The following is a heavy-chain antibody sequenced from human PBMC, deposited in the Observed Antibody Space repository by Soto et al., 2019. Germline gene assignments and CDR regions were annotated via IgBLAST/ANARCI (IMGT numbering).Heavy chain of an antibody. Sequence: LRLSCAASGFTFSSYAMSWVRQAPGKGLEWVSAISGSGGSTYYADSVKGRFTISRDNSKNTLYLQMNSRRAEDTGVYYCGKDRRRFDPWAKGSLLTVSS. CDR3: GKDRRRFDP. J-gene: IGHJ5*02. V-gene: IGHV3-23*01. CDR2: ISGSGGST. CDR1: GFTFSSYA.